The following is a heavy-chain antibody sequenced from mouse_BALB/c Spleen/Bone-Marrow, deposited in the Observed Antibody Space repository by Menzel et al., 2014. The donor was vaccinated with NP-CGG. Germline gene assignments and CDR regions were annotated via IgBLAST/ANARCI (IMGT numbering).Heavy chain of an antibody. J-gene: IGHJ2*01. V-gene: IGHV5-17*02. D-gene: IGHD4-1*01. Sequence: DVMLVESGGGLVQPGGSRKLSCAASGFAFSSFGMHWVRQAPEKGLEWVAYISSGSTTIFYADTMKGRFTISRDNPKNTLFLQMTSLRSEDTVMYYCTRGGNWDDFDYWGQGTTLTVSS. CDR3: TRGGNWDDFDY. CDR1: GFAFSSFG. CDR2: ISSGSTTI.